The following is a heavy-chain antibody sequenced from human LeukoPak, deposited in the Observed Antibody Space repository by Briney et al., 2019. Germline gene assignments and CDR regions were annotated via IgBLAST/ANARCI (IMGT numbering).Heavy chain of an antibody. CDR1: GFTFSIYG. Sequence: PGGSLRLSGAASGFTFSIYGIHWVRQAPGKGLEWVAFIRYDGSNKYYADSVKGRFTISRDNSINTLYLQMNSLRAEDTAVYYCAKVPGYYDSSGNDYWGQGTLVTVSS. J-gene: IGHJ4*02. D-gene: IGHD3-22*01. CDR2: IRYDGSNK. V-gene: IGHV3-30*02. CDR3: AKVPGYYDSSGNDY.